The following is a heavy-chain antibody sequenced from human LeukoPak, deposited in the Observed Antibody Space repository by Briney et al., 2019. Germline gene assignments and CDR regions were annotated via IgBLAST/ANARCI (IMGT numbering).Heavy chain of an antibody. D-gene: IGHD2-2*01. CDR3: ARDGEKYQLSPFDY. V-gene: IGHV4-4*07. J-gene: IGHJ4*02. CDR1: GGSISSYY. Sequence: SETLSLTCTVSGGSISSYYWSWIRQPAGKGLEWIGRIYTSGSTNYNPSLKSRVTMSVDTSKNQFSLKLSSVTAADTAVYYCARDGEKYQLSPFDYWGQGTLVTVSS. CDR2: IYTSGST.